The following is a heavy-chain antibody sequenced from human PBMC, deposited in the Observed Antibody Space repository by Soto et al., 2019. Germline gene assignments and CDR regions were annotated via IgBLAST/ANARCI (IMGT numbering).Heavy chain of an antibody. V-gene: IGHV3-15*07. Sequence: GGSLRLSCAASGFTFSNAWINCVRQAPGKGLEWVGRIQINKNGGTPDYAAPVKGRYAISRDDPKNMVYMQMNSLKTEVTGIYYCTTDSYSSILVVLCSYRGHRALVTVS. J-gene: IGHJ4*01. CDR3: TTDSYSSILVVLCSY. CDR2: IQINKNGGTP. CDR1: GFTFSNAW. D-gene: IGHD5-12*01.